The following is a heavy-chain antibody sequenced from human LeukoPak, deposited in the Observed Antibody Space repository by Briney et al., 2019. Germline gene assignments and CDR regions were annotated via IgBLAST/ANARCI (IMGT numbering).Heavy chain of an antibody. D-gene: IGHD3-22*01. J-gene: IGHJ4*02. CDR2: ISGSGGST. CDR3: AKVGRSPPNYYDSSGPPLDY. CDR1: GFTFSSYA. Sequence: GGSLRLSCAASGFTFSSYAMSWVRQAPGKGLEWVSAISGSGGSTYYADSVKGRFTISRDNSKNTLYLQMNSLRAEDTAVYYCAKVGRSPPNYYDSSGPPLDYWGQGTLVTVSS. V-gene: IGHV3-23*01.